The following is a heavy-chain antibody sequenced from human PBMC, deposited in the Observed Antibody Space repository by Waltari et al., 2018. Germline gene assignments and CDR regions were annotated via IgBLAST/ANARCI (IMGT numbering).Heavy chain of an antibody. CDR2: IYAGGTT. V-gene: IGHV3-66*01. J-gene: IGHJ4*02. CDR1: GFTVRANY. CDR3: ARADSSGWYGFDY. Sequence: EVQLVESGGALVQPGGSLRLSCAVSGFTVRANYVTWVRQVPGNGLEWRSVIYAGGTTFYADSVKDRVIVSRDNPKNTVYLQMNTLRPDDTAIYYCARADSSGWYGFDYWGQGTLVTVSS. D-gene: IGHD6-19*01.